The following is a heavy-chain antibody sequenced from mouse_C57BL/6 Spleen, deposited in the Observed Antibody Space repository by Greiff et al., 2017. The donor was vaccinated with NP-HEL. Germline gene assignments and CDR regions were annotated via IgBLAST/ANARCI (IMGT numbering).Heavy chain of an antibody. CDR1: GFTFSNYW. V-gene: IGHV6-3*01. Sequence: EVMLVESGGGLVQPGGSMKLSCVASGFTFSNYWMNWVRQSPEKGLEWVAQIRLKSDNYATHYAESVKGRFTISRDDSKSSVYLQMNNLRAEDTGIYYCTALYYYGSSYAMDYWGQGTSVTVSS. CDR3: TALYYYGSSYAMDY. D-gene: IGHD1-1*01. J-gene: IGHJ4*01. CDR2: IRLKSDNYAT.